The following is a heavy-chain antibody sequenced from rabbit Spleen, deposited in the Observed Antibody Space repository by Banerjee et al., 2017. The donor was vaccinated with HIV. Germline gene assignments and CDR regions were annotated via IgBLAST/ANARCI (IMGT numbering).Heavy chain of an antibody. J-gene: IGHJ4*01. CDR1: GFSFSSGYY. V-gene: IGHV1S40*01. D-gene: IGHD7-1*01. Sequence: QSLEESGGDLVKPGTSLTLTCTASGFSFSSGYYMCWVRQAPGKGLEWIACIAAGSGSTTYYANWAKGRFTISKTSSTTVTLQMTSLTAADTATYFCARFYAGYGDFGYAAMWGPGTLVTVS. CDR2: IAAGSGSTT. CDR3: ARFYAGYGDFGYAAM.